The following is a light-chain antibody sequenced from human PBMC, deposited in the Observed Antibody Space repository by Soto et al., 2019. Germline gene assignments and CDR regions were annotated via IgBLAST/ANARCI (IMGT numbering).Light chain of an antibody. CDR2: DAS. CDR3: QQRRKWPPLY. CDR1: QDISVY. V-gene: IGKV3-11*01. Sequence: EIVLTQSPATLSLSPGERATLSCRASQDISVYLAWYQQKPGQPPRLLIYDASSRATGIPARFSGSGSGTDVTLTISSLAPEDFAIYYWQQRRKWPPLYFGGGTKVEI. J-gene: IGKJ4*01.